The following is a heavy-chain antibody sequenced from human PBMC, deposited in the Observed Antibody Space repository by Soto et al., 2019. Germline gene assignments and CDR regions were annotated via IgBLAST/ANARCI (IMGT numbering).Heavy chain of an antibody. Sequence: GGSLRLSCAASGFTFSSYSMNWVRQAPGKGLEWVSFISSRSSSIYYADSLKGRFTISRDNAKNSLYLQMNSLRAEDTAVYYCARPGPTDYDAFGIWGQGTMVTVSS. CDR1: GFTFSSYS. D-gene: IGHD4-17*01. J-gene: IGHJ3*02. CDR3: ARPGPTDYDAFGI. CDR2: ISSRSSSI. V-gene: IGHV3-21*01.